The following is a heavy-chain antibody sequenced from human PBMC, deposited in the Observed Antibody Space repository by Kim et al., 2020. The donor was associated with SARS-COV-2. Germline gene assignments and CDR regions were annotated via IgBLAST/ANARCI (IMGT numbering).Heavy chain of an antibody. CDR3: ARQRYCSGGSCFADY. D-gene: IGHD2-15*01. CDR1: GYDFTTYW. V-gene: IGHV5-51*01. Sequence: GESLKISCQGSGYDFTTYWIAWVRQMPRKGLEWMGIIYPGDSDTRYSPSFQGQVTISADKSISTAYLQWSSLKASDTAMYYCARQRYCSGGSCFADYWGQGTLVTVSS. CDR2: IYPGDSDT. J-gene: IGHJ4*02.